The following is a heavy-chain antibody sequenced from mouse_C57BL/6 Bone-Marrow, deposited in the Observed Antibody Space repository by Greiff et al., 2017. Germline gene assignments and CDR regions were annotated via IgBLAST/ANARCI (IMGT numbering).Heavy chain of an antibody. J-gene: IGHJ4*01. Sequence: VQLVESGAELVRPGTSVKVSCKASGYAFTNYLIEWVKQRPGQGLEWIGEINPGSGGTNYNEKFKGKATLTADKSSSTAYMQLSSLTSEDSAVYVCARRYYGSIPYAMDYWGQGTSVTVSS. V-gene: IGHV1-54*01. CDR1: GYAFTNYL. CDR2: INPGSGGT. CDR3: ARRYYGSIPYAMDY. D-gene: IGHD1-1*01.